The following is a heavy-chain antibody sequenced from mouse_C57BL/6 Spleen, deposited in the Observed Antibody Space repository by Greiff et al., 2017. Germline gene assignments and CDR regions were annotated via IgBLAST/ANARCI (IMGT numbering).Heavy chain of an antibody. V-gene: IGHV1-81*01. Sequence: VKLMESGAELARPGASVQLSCKASGYTFTSYGLSWVKQRTGQGLAWIGEIYPRSGNTYYNEKFKGKATLTADKSSSTAYMELRSLTSEESAVFFCARSSYNLDYWGQGTTLTVSS. CDR3: ARSSYNLDY. D-gene: IGHD2-12*01. CDR2: IYPRSGNT. J-gene: IGHJ2*01. CDR1: GYTFTSYG.